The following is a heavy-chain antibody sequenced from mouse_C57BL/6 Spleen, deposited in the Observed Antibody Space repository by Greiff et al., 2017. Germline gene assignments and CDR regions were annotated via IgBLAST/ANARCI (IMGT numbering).Heavy chain of an antibody. J-gene: IGHJ2*01. D-gene: IGHD2-1*01. CDR2: IDPSDSYT. Sequence: QVQLQQPGAELVMPGASVKLSCKASGYTFTSYWMHWVKQRPGQGLEWIGEIDPSDSYTNYNQKFKGKSTLTVDKSSSAAYMQLSSLTSEDAAVYYCARVGNSYLVYWGQGTTLTVSS. CDR3: ARVGNSYLVY. CDR1: GYTFTSYW. V-gene: IGHV1-69*01.